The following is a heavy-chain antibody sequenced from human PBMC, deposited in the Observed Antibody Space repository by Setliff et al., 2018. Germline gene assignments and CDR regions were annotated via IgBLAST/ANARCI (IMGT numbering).Heavy chain of an antibody. CDR2: ISPYNGDT. J-gene: IGHJ4*02. Sequence: ASVKVSCKASGFGFSSYGISWVRQAPGQGLEWMGWISPYNGDTGYTQKFQDRVTMTTDISMSTAFMELRSLTSDDTAIYYCVRDTYNPNWYGDRSFEYWGQGTLVTVSS. V-gene: IGHV1-18*01. CDR1: GFGFSSYG. D-gene: IGHD1-1*01. CDR3: VRDTYNPNWYGDRSFEY.